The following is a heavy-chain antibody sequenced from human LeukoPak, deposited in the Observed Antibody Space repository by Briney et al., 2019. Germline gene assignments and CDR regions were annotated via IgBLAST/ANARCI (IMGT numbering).Heavy chain of an antibody. Sequence: SETLSLTCTVSGGSISSYYWSWIRQPPGKGLEWIGYIHYSGSTNNNPSLKSRVTMSAETSKNQFSLKLTSVTAADTAVYYCARGGSTSLYWYFDLWGRGILVNVSS. J-gene: IGHJ2*01. D-gene: IGHD2-15*01. CDR1: GGSISSYY. CDR3: ARGGSTSLYWYFDL. V-gene: IGHV4-59*01. CDR2: IHYSGST.